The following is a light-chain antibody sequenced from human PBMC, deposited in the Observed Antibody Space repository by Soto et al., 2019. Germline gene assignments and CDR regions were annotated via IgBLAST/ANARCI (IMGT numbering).Light chain of an antibody. CDR1: QEISNY. CDR2: DAS. Sequence: DIQMPESHSSVSASVGASVPITSQASQEISNYLNWYQQNPGKATKLLIYDASNLETGVPSRFSGSGSWTDFTFTISSLQPEEIATYYCQKYDNLPLTVGRGTKVDIK. V-gene: IGKV1-33*01. J-gene: IGKJ4*01. CDR3: QKYDNLPLT.